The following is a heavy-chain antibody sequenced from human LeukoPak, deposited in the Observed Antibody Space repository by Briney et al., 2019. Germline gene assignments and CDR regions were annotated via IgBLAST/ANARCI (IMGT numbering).Heavy chain of an antibody. CDR2: ISYDGSSI. D-gene: IGHD6-19*01. V-gene: IGHV3-30*18. J-gene: IGHJ4*02. CDR3: AKVSHNGWGYFDS. CDR1: EFTFSSYA. Sequence: GGSLRHSCAASEFTFSSYAMNWVRQAPGKGLEWVAFISYDGSSIFYADSVKGRFTISRDNVKNTLYLQMNSLRDDDTAVYYCAKVSHNGWGYFDSWGQGTLVTVSS.